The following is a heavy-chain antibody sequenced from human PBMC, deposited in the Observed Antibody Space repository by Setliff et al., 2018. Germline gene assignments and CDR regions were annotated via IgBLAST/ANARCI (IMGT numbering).Heavy chain of an antibody. Sequence: PSETLSLTCTVSGGSISSGGYYWSWIRPHPGKGLEWIGYIYYSGSTYYNPSLKSRVTMSVDTSKNQFSLKLSSVTAADTAVYYCAREAGYYDSSGPVGVPYYYYMDVWGKGTTVTVSS. CDR3: AREAGYYDSSGPVGVPYYYYMDV. CDR1: GGSISSGGYY. V-gene: IGHV4-31*03. J-gene: IGHJ6*03. CDR2: IYYSGST. D-gene: IGHD3-22*01.